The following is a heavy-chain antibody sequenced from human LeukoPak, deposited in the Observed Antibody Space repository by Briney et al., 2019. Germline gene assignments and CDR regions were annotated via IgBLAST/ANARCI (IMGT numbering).Heavy chain of an antibody. V-gene: IGHV3-21*01. D-gene: IGHD3-10*01. Sequence: GGSLRFSCAASGFTFSSYSMNWVRQAPGKGLEWVSSISSSSSYIYYADSVKGRFTISRDNAKNSLYLQMNSLRAEDTAVYYCAREAPGRFGELFGGFFDYWGQGTLVTVSS. CDR2: ISSSSSYI. J-gene: IGHJ4*02. CDR3: AREAPGRFGELFGGFFDY. CDR1: GFTFSSYS.